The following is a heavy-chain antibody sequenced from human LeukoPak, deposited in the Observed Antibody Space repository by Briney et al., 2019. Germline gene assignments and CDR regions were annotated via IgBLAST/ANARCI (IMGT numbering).Heavy chain of an antibody. CDR2: ISAYNGNT. J-gene: IGHJ4*02. CDR1: GYTFTSYG. V-gene: IGHV1-18*01. CDR3: ARDRFLNYYDSSGYSDY. D-gene: IGHD3-22*01. Sequence: ASVKVSCKASGYTFTSYGISWVRQAPGQGLEWMGWISAYNGNTNYAQKLQGRVTMTTDTSTSTAYMELRSLRSDNTAVYYCARDRFLNYYDSSGYSDYWGQGTLVTVSS.